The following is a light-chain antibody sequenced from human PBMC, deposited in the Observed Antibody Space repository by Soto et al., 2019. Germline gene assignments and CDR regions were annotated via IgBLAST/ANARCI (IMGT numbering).Light chain of an antibody. CDR1: SSNIGKNY. CDR3: GTWDTSLSAVV. Sequence: QSVLTQPPSVSAAPGQKGTISCSGASSNIGKNYVSWYQQLPGAAPKLVIFDTNKRPSGIPDRFSGSKSGTSAALDITALQTGDEADYYCGTWDTSLSAVVFGGGTQLTVL. J-gene: IGLJ2*01. CDR2: DTN. V-gene: IGLV1-51*01.